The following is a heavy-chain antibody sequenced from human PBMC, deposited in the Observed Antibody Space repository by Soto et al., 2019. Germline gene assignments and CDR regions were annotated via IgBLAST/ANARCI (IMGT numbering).Heavy chain of an antibody. D-gene: IGHD2-2*01. CDR2: VSRSGGST. Sequence: EVQLLESGGGLVQPGGSLRLSCAASGFTFRNFAMSWVRQAPGKGLEWVSAVSRSGGSTNYADSVKGRFAISRDNSKNTLYLQMDNLKGEDTAIYFCASDLNCGTTTCFWGERFDSWGQGTLVTVSS. CDR1: GFTFRNFA. CDR3: ASDLNCGTTTCFWGERFDS. V-gene: IGHV3-23*01. J-gene: IGHJ5*01.